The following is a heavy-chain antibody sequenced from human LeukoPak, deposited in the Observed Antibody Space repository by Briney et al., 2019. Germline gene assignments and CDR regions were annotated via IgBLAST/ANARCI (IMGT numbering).Heavy chain of an antibody. Sequence: PSETLSLTCTVSGGYISSLYWSWIRQPPGKGLEGIGCVYYSGNTNYNPSLKNRVTISVDTSKNQFSLKLSSVTAADTAVYYCARGYSGSYGRFDYWGQGTLVTVSS. J-gene: IGHJ4*02. CDR2: VYYSGNT. CDR1: GGYISSLY. CDR3: ARGYSGSYGRFDY. V-gene: IGHV4-59*11. D-gene: IGHD1-26*01.